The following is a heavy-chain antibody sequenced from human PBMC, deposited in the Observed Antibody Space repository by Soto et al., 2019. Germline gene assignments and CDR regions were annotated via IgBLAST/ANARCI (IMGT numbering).Heavy chain of an antibody. CDR1: GYTFTSYG. V-gene: IGHV1-18*01. Sequence: ASVKVSCKASGYTFTSYGISWVRQAPGQGLEWMGWISAYNGNTIYAQKFQGRVTMTADTSTDTAYMELSSLRSEDTAVYYCATRGTRWLQSPFDYWGQGTLVTVSS. D-gene: IGHD1-1*01. CDR3: ATRGTRWLQSPFDY. CDR2: ISAYNGNT. J-gene: IGHJ4*02.